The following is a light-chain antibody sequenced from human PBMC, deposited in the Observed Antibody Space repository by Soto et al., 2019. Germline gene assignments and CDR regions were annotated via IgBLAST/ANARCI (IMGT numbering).Light chain of an antibody. CDR2: GAS. CDR3: QQYSGSVRT. J-gene: IGKJ1*01. Sequence: EIVLTQSPGTLSLSPGEKATLSCRASQSVSSSYLAWYQQKPGQAPRLLIYGASSRATGIPDRFSGSGSGTDFTLTISRLEPEDVAVYYCQQYSGSVRTFGQGSKVEIK. V-gene: IGKV3-20*01. CDR1: QSVSSSY.